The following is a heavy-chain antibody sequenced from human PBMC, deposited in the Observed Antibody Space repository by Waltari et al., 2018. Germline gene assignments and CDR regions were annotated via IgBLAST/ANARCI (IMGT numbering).Heavy chain of an antibody. J-gene: IGHJ6*02. CDR3: ARDGGVLWFGVGNYGMDV. CDR2: ISYDGSNK. CDR1: GFTFSSYA. V-gene: IGHV3-30*01. Sequence: QVQLVESGGGVVQPGRSLRLSCAASGFTFSSYAMHWVRQAPGKGLEWVAVISYDGSNKYDADSVKGRFTSSRDNSKNTLYLQMNSLRAEDTAVYYCARDGGVLWFGVGNYGMDVWGQGTTVTVSS. D-gene: IGHD3-10*01.